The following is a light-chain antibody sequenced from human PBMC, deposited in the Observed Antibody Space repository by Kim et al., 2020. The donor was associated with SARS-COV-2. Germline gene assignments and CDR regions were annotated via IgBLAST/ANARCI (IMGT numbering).Light chain of an antibody. Sequence: ETVLTQSPGTLSLSPGQRATLSCRASQSVTSSFLAWYQQKPGQAPRLLIYGASSRATGIADRFSGRGSGTDFTLTINRLQPEDFAVYYCQQYGDLPITFGGGTKVDIK. CDR2: GAS. J-gene: IGKJ4*01. CDR1: QSVTSSF. V-gene: IGKV3-20*01. CDR3: QQYGDLPIT.